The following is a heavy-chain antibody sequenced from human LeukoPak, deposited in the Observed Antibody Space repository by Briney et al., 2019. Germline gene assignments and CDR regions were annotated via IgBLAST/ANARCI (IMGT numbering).Heavy chain of an antibody. V-gene: IGHV1-69*05. D-gene: IGHD2-8*01. CDR2: IIIIFDTA. Sequence: SVKVSCKASGGTFSSYAISWVRQAPGQGLEWMGGIIIIFDTANSAQKFQGRVTMTRDMSTSTVYMELSSLRSEDTAVYYCAREGSSKRHCTNGVCARTYYYYYMDVWGKGTTVTVSS. CDR3: AREGSSKRHCTNGVCARTYYYYYMDV. CDR1: GGTFSSYA. J-gene: IGHJ6*03.